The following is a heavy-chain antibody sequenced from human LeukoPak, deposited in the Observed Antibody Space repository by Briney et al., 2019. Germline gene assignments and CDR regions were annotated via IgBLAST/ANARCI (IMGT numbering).Heavy chain of an antibody. CDR1: GGSFSGYY. CDR2: INHSGST. CDR3: ARHQAYSYYMDV. J-gene: IGHJ6*03. Sequence: SETLSLTCAVSGGSFSGYYWSWVRQPPGKGLEWIGEINHSGSTNYNPSLKSRVTISVDTSKNQFSLKLSSVTAADTAVYYCARHQAYSYYMDVWGKGTTVTVSS. V-gene: IGHV4-34*01.